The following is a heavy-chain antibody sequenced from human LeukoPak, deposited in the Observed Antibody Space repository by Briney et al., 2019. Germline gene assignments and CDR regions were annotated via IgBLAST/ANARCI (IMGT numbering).Heavy chain of an antibody. Sequence: GGSLRLSCAASGFTVSSNYVSWVRQAPGKGLEWVSLIYSGGSTYYADSVQGRFTISRDNSKNTLYLQMNSLRAGDTAVYYCASRDKGYYYGMDAWGQGTTVTVSS. J-gene: IGHJ6*02. CDR3: ASRDKGYYYGMDA. D-gene: IGHD5-24*01. V-gene: IGHV3-66*01. CDR2: IYSGGST. CDR1: GFTVSSNY.